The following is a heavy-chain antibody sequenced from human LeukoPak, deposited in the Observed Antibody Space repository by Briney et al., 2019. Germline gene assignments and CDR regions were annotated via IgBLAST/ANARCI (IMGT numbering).Heavy chain of an antibody. CDR3: ARVGSIAAAGTPDY. D-gene: IGHD6-13*01. CDR2: IRGSGSTK. V-gene: IGHV3-11*01. Sequence: PGGFLRLSCAASGFTFSDYYMSWLRQAPGEGLEWGSHIRGSGSTKIYADSAKGRFTISRDNAENSLYLQVNSLRAEDTAVYYCARVGSIAAAGTPDYWGQGTLVTVSS. CDR1: GFTFSDYY. J-gene: IGHJ4*02.